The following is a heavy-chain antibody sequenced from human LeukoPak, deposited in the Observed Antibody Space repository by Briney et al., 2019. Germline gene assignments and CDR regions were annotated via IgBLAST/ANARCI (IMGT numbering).Heavy chain of an antibody. CDR1: GGSFTNYY. Sequence: PSETLSLTCTVSGGSFTNYYWSWIRQPPGEGLEWLAFIYKSGSTNYNPSLKSRVTLSVDTSRNQFSLKLTSVTAADTALYYCARGIVPAAHFDYWGQGALVTVSS. CDR3: ARGIVPAAHFDY. V-gene: IGHV4-59*01. D-gene: IGHD2-2*01. CDR2: IYKSGST. J-gene: IGHJ4*02.